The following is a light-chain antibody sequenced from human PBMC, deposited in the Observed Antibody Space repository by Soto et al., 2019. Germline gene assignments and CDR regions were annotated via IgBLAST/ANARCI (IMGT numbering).Light chain of an antibody. V-gene: IGLV1-40*01. CDR2: DSN. CDR1: SSNIGAGRD. Sequence: QSVLAQPPSVSGAPGQRVIISCTGSSSNIGAGRDVHWYRQFPGEAPKFLISDSNHRPSGVPDRFSVSKSGASASLAITGLRAEDEGDYLCQSYGPSLSGLYVLGNGTKLT. J-gene: IGLJ1*01. CDR3: QSYGPSLSGLYV.